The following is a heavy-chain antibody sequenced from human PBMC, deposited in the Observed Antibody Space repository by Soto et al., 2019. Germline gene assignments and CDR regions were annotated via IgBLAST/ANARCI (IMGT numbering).Heavy chain of an antibody. J-gene: IGHJ6*02. V-gene: IGHV1-2*02. CDR3: ASRAAARVERDYYYYGMDV. D-gene: IGHD6-13*01. CDR1: GYTFTGYY. CDR2: INPNSGGT. Sequence: ASVKVSCKASGYTFTGYYMHWVRQAPGQGLEWMGWINPNSGGTNYAQKFQGKVTMTRYTSIRTAYMELSRLRSDDTAVYYYASRAAARVERDYYYYGMDVWGQGTTVTV.